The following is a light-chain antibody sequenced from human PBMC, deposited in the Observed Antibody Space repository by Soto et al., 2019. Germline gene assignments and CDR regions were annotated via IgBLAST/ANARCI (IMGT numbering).Light chain of an antibody. CDR1: SSNIGSSS. J-gene: IGLJ1*01. Sequence: VLTQPPSASGTPGQGVTISCSGSSSNIGSSSVNWYQQLPGTAPKLLIYNNNQWPSGVPDRFSGSKSGTSASLAISGLQSEDEADYYCAAWDVTLNGLYVFGTGTKVTVL. CDR2: NNN. CDR3: AAWDVTLNGLYV. V-gene: IGLV1-44*01.